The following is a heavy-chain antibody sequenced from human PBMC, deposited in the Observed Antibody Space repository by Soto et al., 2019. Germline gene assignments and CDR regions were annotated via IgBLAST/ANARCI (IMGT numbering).Heavy chain of an antibody. CDR1: GFTFSSYA. D-gene: IGHD6-6*01. Sequence: EVQLLESGGGLVQPGGSLRLSCAASGFTFSSYAMSWVRQAPGKGLEWVGAISGSGGSTYYANSVTGRFTISRDNSKNPLYLQMNSLTAEDTAVYYCAQEPRGSPSPYYFDCWGQGTPVTVSS. CDR2: ISGSGGST. J-gene: IGHJ4*02. CDR3: AQEPRGSPSPYYFDC. V-gene: IGHV3-23*01.